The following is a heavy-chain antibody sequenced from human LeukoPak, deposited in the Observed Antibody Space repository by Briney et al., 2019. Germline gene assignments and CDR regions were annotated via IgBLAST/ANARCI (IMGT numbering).Heavy chain of an antibody. Sequence: ASVKVSCKASGYTFTSYGISWVRQAPGQGLEWMGWINPNSGGTNYAQKFQGRVTMTRDTSISTAYMELSRLRSDDTAVYYCARVSRIAAAGTTWFDPWGRGTLVTVSS. D-gene: IGHD6-13*01. V-gene: IGHV1-2*02. CDR3: ARVSRIAAAGTTWFDP. CDR1: GYTFTSYG. J-gene: IGHJ5*02. CDR2: INPNSGGT.